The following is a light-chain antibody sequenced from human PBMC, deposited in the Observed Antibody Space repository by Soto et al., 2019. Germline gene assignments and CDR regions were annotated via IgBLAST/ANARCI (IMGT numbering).Light chain of an antibody. CDR1: SSDVDGYNY. J-gene: IGLJ3*02. CDR3: SSYTSSSTRV. V-gene: IGLV2-14*01. Sequence: QSALTQPASVSGSPGQSITISCTGTSSDVDGYNYVSWYQQHPGKAPKLMIYDVTNRPSGVSNRFSGSKSGNTASLTISGLQAEDEADYYCSSYTSSSTRVLGGGTKVTVL. CDR2: DVT.